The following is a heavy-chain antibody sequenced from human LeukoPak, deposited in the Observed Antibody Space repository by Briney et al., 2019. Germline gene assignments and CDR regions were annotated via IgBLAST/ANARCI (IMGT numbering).Heavy chain of an antibody. CDR3: ARSPDGGITMVRGVTPGNMDV. J-gene: IGHJ6*03. CDR2: ISSNGGST. D-gene: IGHD3-10*01. V-gene: IGHV3-64*01. CDR1: GFTFSSYG. Sequence: GGSLRLSCAASGFTFSSYGMHWVRQAPGKGLEYVSAISSNGGSTYYANSVKGRFTISRDNSKNTLYLQMGSLRAEDMAVYYCARSPDGGITMVRGVTPGNMDVWGKGTTVTISS.